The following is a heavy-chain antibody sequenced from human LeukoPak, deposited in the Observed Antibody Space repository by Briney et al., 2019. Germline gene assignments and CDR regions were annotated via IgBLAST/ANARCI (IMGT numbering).Heavy chain of an antibody. CDR3: ARDPSYANSGHYALHF. J-gene: IGHJ3*01. CDR1: GYTFTNDY. D-gene: IGHD1-26*01. CDR2: IHHSGGYT. Sequence: ASVTVSCKASGYTFTNDYLHWVRQAPGQGRDWLGIIHHSGGYTSYAHKLQGRVTLTRHTYTSTVYMALSSLTADGTDVFECARDPSYANSGHYALHFWGQRTKHSVFS. V-gene: IGHV1-46*01.